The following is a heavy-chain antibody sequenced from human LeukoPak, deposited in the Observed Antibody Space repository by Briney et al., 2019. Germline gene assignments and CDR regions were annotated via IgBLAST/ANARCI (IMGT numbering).Heavy chain of an antibody. Sequence: GGSLRLSCAASGFTVSSNYMSWVRQAPGKGLEWVSVIYSGGSTYYADSAKGRFTISRDNSKNTLYPQMNSLRAEDTAVYYCARVVFDGDLDYWGQGTLVTVSS. CDR3: ARVVFDGDLDY. CDR2: IYSGGST. J-gene: IGHJ4*02. V-gene: IGHV3-53*01. CDR1: GFTVSSNY. D-gene: IGHD4-17*01.